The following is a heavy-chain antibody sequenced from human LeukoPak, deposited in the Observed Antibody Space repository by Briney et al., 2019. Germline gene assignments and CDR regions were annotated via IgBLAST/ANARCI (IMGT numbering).Heavy chain of an antibody. CDR2: ISYDGSNK. D-gene: IGHD3-22*01. V-gene: IGHV3-30-3*01. CDR3: ARDGGHYYDSSAHLDY. J-gene: IGHJ4*02. Sequence: GRSLRLSCAASGFTFSSYAMHWVRQAPGKGLEWVAVISYDGSNKYYADSVKGRFTISRDNSKNTLYLQMNSLRAEDTAVYYCARDGGHYYDSSAHLDYWGQGTLVTVSS. CDR1: GFTFSSYA.